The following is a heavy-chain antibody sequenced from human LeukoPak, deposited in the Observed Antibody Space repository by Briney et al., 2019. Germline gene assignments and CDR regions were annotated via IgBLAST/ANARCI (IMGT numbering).Heavy chain of an antibody. CDR3: ASTEVLRYFDWQNLSDY. CDR1: GFTFSSYS. J-gene: IGHJ4*02. CDR2: ISSSSSYI. D-gene: IGHD3-9*01. Sequence: GGSLRLSCAASGFTFSSYSMNWVRQAPGKGLEWVSSISSSSSYIYYADSVKGRFTISRDNAKNSLYLQMNSLRAEDTAVYYCASTEVLRYFDWQNLSDYWGQGTLVTVSS. V-gene: IGHV3-21*01.